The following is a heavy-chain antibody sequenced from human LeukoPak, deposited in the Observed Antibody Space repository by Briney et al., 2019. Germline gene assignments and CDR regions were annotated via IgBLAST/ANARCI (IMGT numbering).Heavy chain of an antibody. CDR2: IYHSGHT. Sequence: SETLSLTYTVSGGSIGSGAYYWTWIRQPPGKGLEWIGYIYHSGHTYYSPSLKSRVTISVDRSKNQFSLKLSSVTAADTAMYYCARDNRGLISEYYFDYWGQGTLVTVSS. CDR1: GGSIGSGAYY. CDR3: ARDNRGLISEYYFDY. J-gene: IGHJ4*02. D-gene: IGHD2/OR15-2a*01. V-gene: IGHV4-30-2*01.